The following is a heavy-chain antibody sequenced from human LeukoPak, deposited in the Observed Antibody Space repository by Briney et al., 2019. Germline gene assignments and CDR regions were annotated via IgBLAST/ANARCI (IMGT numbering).Heavy chain of an antibody. D-gene: IGHD3-3*01. J-gene: IGHJ4*02. CDR1: GGTFSSYA. Sequence: GASVKVSCKASGGTFSSYAISWVRRAPGQGLEWMGGIIPIFGTANYAQKFQGRVTITADKSTSTAYMELSSLRSEDTAVYYCARALGDFWSGYYTCLDYWGQGTLVTVSS. V-gene: IGHV1-69*06. CDR3: ARALGDFWSGYYTCLDY. CDR2: IIPIFGTA.